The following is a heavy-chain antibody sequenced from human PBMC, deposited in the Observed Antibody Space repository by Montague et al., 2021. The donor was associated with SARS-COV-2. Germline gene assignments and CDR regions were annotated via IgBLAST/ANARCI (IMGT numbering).Heavy chain of an antibody. D-gene: IGHD6-13*01. V-gene: IGHV4-39*01. CDR3: GRQGSSSSWYEGYYYGMDD. J-gene: IGHJ6*02. Sequence: SETLSLTCTVSGGSISSSSYYWGWIRQPPGKGLEWIGSIYYSGSTYYNPSLKSRVTISVDTSKNQFSLKLSSVTAADTAVYYCGRQGSSSSWYEGYYYGMDDWGQGNTVTGSS. CDR2: IYYSGST. CDR1: GGSISSSSYY.